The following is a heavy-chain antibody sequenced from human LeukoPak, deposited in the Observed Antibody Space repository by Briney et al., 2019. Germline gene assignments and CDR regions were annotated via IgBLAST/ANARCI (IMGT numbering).Heavy chain of an antibody. V-gene: IGHV4-30-4*01. J-gene: IGHJ6*02. CDR3: VKSYNYGPLV. CDR2: INHSGST. Sequence: PSQTLSLTCTVSGASIRSGDYYWSWIRQPPGKGLEWIGEINHSGSTNYNPSLKSRVTMSVDASKNQFSLRLSSVTAADTAVYYCVKSYNYGPLVWGQGTSVTVSS. D-gene: IGHD5-18*01. CDR1: GASIRSGDYY.